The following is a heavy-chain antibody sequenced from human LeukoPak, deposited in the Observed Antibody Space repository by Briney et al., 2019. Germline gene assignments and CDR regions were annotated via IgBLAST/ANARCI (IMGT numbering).Heavy chain of an antibody. V-gene: IGHV3-23*01. CDR2: ISGSGGNT. D-gene: IGHD3-10*01. Sequence: GGSLRLSCAASGFSFSNYAMSWVRQAPGKGLEWVSGISGSGGNTCYADSVKGRFTISRDNSKNTLYLQMNSLRVEDTAVYYCAKLPIGELLGGPFDIWGQGTMVTVSS. CDR3: AKLPIGELLGGPFDI. J-gene: IGHJ3*02. CDR1: GFSFSNYA.